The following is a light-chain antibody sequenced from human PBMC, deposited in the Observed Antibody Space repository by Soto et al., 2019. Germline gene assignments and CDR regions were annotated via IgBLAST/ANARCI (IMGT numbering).Light chain of an antibody. CDR3: QQYNSNPLT. CDR1: RSISAW. CDR2: KAS. V-gene: IGKV1-5*03. J-gene: IGKJ4*01. Sequence: DIQMTQSPPTLSASLGDRVTITCRASRSISAWLAWYQLKPGKAPKLLIYKASTLKTGVPSRFSGSGSGTEFTLTISNLQPDDFATYYCQQYNSNPLTFGGGTKVEIK.